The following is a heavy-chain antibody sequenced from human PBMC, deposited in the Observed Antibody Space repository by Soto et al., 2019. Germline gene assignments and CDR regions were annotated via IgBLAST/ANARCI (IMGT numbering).Heavy chain of an antibody. J-gene: IGHJ5*02. CDR1: GGSFSGYY. D-gene: IGHD4-17*01. V-gene: IGHV4-34*01. CDR3: ARGLSGYGGWFDP. Sequence: QVQLQQWGAGLLKPSETLSLTCAVYGGSFSGYYWSWIRQPPGKGLEWIGEINHSGSTNYNPSLKSRVXXSXDXXKNQFSLKLSSVTAAATAVYYCARGLSGYGGWFDPWGQGTLVTVSS. CDR2: INHSGST.